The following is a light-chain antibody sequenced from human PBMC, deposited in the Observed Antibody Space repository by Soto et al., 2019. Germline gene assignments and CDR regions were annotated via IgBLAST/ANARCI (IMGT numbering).Light chain of an antibody. Sequence: DIQLTQSPSSLSASVGDRVTITCQASQDISNHLNWYQQKPGKAPNLLIYDASDLETGVPSRFSGGGSGTFFSFTINSLQPEDIATYYCQKYNSAPYTFGQGTKLEIK. CDR1: QDISNH. CDR2: DAS. CDR3: QKYNSAPYT. V-gene: IGKV1-33*01. J-gene: IGKJ2*01.